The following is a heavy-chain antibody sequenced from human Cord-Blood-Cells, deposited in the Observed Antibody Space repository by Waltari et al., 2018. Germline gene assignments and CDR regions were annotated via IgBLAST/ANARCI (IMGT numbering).Heavy chain of an antibody. J-gene: IGHJ4*02. CDR3: AKGSGSFDY. CDR1: GLTFSSYA. D-gene: IGHD1-26*01. V-gene: IGHV3-23*01. CDR2: IRGRGGST. Sequence: VQLLESGGGLVQPGGYLRLSCAASGLTFSSYAMSWVGQAPGKGLEGVSAIRGRGGSTYYADSVKGRFTISRDNSKNTLYLQMNSLRAEDTAVYYCAKGSGSFDYWGQGTLVTVSS.